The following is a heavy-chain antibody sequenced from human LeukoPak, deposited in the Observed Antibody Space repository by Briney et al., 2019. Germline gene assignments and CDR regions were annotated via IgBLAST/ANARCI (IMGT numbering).Heavy chain of an antibody. V-gene: IGHV3-23*01. CDR1: GFTFRTYA. CDR2: ISGNGRNT. CDR3: ARDSPRPPTYYYDSSDF. D-gene: IGHD3-22*01. J-gene: IGHJ4*02. Sequence: GGSLRLPCAASGFTFRTYAMSWVRQAPGKGLEWVSAISGNGRNTYYADSVKGRFTISRDNSKNTLYLQMNSLRVEDTAVYYCARDSPRPPTYYYDSSDFWGQGTLVTVSS.